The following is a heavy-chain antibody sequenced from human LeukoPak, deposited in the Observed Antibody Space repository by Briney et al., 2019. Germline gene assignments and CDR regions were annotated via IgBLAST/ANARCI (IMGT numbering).Heavy chain of an antibody. D-gene: IGHD2-2*01. Sequence: SETLSLTCNVSGGSISSSNYYWGWIRQPPGKGLEWIGSIYYSGSTYYNSSLKSRVTISVDTSKNQFSLKLSSVTAADTAVYYCARDEYLWVVIQLGLFDYWGQGTLVTVSS. CDR3: ARDEYLWVVIQLGLFDY. V-gene: IGHV4-39*02. J-gene: IGHJ4*02. CDR2: IYYSGST. CDR1: GGSISSSNYY.